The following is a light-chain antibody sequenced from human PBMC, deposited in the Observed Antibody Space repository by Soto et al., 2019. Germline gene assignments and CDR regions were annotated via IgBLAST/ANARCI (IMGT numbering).Light chain of an antibody. J-gene: IGKJ4*01. CDR1: QSVSSK. CDR3: QQYYNWPRLT. V-gene: IGKV3-15*01. CDR2: GAS. Sequence: EIVMTQSPATLSVSPGERATLSCRASQSVSSKLAWYQQKPGQAPRLLIYGASTRATGIPARFSGSGSGTEFTLTISSLQSEDFAVYYCQQYYNWPRLTFGGGTKVEIK.